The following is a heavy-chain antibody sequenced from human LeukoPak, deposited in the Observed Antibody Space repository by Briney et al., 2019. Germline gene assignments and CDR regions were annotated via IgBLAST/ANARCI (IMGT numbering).Heavy chain of an antibody. CDR1: GGSFSGYY. V-gene: IGHV4-34*01. J-gene: IGHJ4*02. D-gene: IGHD1-26*01. Sequence: SETLSLTCAVYGGSFSGYYWSWIRQPPGKGLEWIGEISHSGSTNYNPSLKSRVTISVDTSKNQFSLKLSSVTAADTAVYYCARMSGSYYPYYFDYWGQGTLVTVSS. CDR2: ISHSGST. CDR3: ARMSGSYYPYYFDY.